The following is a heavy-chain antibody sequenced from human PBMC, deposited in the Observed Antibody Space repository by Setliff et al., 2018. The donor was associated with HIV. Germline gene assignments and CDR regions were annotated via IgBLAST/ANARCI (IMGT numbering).Heavy chain of an antibody. Sequence: GGSLRLSCAASGFLFHTYWMSWVRQAPGKGLEWVAFIRYDGSYRYYVDSVKGRFTISRDNSKNTMFLQMNSLRVEDTAIYYCAKMHTAMDPDTFDIWGQGTMVTVSS. V-gene: IGHV3-30*02. D-gene: IGHD5-18*01. CDR1: GFLFHTYW. CDR2: IRYDGSYR. J-gene: IGHJ3*02. CDR3: AKMHTAMDPDTFDI.